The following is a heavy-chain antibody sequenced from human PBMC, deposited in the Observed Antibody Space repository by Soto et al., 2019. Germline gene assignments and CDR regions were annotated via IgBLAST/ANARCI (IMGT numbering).Heavy chain of an antibody. CDR1: GFTFSSYA. CDR2: ISGSGGST. Sequence: GGSLRLSCAASGFTFSSYAMSWVRQAPGKGLEWVSAISGSGGSTYYADSVKGRFTISRDNSKNTLYLQMNSLRAEDTAVYSCAKCNYDYIWGSYRYIPFDYWGQGTLVTVSS. CDR3: AKCNYDYIWGSYRYIPFDY. D-gene: IGHD3-16*02. V-gene: IGHV3-23*01. J-gene: IGHJ4*02.